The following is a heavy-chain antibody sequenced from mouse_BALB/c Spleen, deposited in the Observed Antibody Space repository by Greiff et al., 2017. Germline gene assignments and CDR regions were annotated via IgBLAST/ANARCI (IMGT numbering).Heavy chain of an antibody. J-gene: IGHJ2*01. V-gene: IGHV1-12*01. D-gene: IGHD2-3*01. CDR3: ARCHGYFYYFDY. CDR2: INTGNGDN. CDR1: GYTFTSYN. Sequence: QVQLQQPGAELVKPGASVKLSCKASGYTFTSYNMHWVNQTPGQGLEWIGTINTGNGDNSSNQKLKGKATLTADKSSSTAYMQLSSLTSEDSAVYYCARCHGYFYYFDYWGQGTTLTVSS.